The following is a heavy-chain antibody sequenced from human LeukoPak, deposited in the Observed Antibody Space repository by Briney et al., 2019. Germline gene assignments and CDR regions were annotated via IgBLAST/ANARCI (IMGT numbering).Heavy chain of an antibody. CDR1: GYTFTSYG. CDR3: ARDTWRRGVATTINWFDP. CDR2: ISAYNGNT. V-gene: IGHV1-18*01. Sequence: ASVKVSCKASGYTFTSYGISWVRQAPGQGLEWMGWISAYNGNTNYAQKLQGRVTMTTDTSTSTAYMELRSLRSDDTAVYYCARDTWRRGVATTINWFDPWGQGTLVTVSS. J-gene: IGHJ5*02. D-gene: IGHD5-12*01.